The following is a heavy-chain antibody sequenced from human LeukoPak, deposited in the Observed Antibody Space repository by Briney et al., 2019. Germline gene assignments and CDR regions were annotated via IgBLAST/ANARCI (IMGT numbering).Heavy chain of an antibody. Sequence: GGSLRLSCAASGFTFGTYGMHWVRQAPGKGLEWVAVIWSDGSNRFYADSVKDRFTFSTDNSKNTLSLQMNSLRAEDTAVYYCVKERSPFDAFDIWGQGTMVTVSS. CDR2: IWSDGSNR. CDR1: GFTFGTYG. V-gene: IGHV3-33*06. J-gene: IGHJ3*02. CDR3: VKERSPFDAFDI.